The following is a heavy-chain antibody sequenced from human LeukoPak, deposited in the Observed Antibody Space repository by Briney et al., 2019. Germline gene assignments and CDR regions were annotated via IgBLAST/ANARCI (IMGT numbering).Heavy chain of an antibody. V-gene: IGHV3-33*03. J-gene: IGHJ4*02. CDR1: GFTFSSYG. CDR3: ARGGESRAMLHQ. Sequence: GGSLRLSCAASGFTFSSYGMHWVRQAPGKGLEWVAVIWYDGSNKYYADSVKGRFTISRDNAKNLLYLQMSGLRVEDTALYYCARGGESRAMLHQWGQGTLVTVSS. CDR2: IWYDGSNK. D-gene: IGHD3-16*01.